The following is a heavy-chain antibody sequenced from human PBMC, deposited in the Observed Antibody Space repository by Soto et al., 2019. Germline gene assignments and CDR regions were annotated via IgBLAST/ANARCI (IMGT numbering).Heavy chain of an antibody. J-gene: IGHJ5*02. Sequence: QVQLQESGPGLVKPSQTLSLTCTVSGGSISSGVYYWSWIRQHPGKGLEWIGYIFYSGSTYYNPSLKSRVIISVDTSKNQFSLKLSSVTAADTAVYYCARSRGIAARPGWWFDPWGQGTLVTVSS. CDR2: IFYSGST. CDR3: ARSRGIAARPGWWFDP. CDR1: GGSISSGVYY. D-gene: IGHD6-6*01. V-gene: IGHV4-31*03.